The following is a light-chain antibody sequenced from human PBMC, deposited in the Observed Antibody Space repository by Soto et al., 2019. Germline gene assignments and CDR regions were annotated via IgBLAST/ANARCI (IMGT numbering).Light chain of an antibody. CDR3: CSYTGSSTS. V-gene: IGLV2-23*01. J-gene: IGLJ3*02. Sequence: QSALTQPASVSGSPGQSITMSCAGASSDVGSYNLVSWYQQYPGTAPKLIIYEGNKRPSGVSNRFSGSGSGNTASLTISGLQAEDAADYYCCSYTGSSTSFGGGTKLTVL. CDR2: EGN. CDR1: SSDVGSYNL.